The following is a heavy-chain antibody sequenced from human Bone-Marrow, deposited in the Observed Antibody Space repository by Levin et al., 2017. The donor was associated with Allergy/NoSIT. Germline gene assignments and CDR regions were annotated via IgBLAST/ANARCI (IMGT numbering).Heavy chain of an antibody. Sequence: GGSLRLSCAASGFTFSSYDLTWVRQAPGKGLEWVSLISGSGDNTYYADSVEGRFTISRDNSKNTLYLQMDSLRADDTALYYCAKEGSISVPASIRPLDFWGQGTLVTVSS. D-gene: IGHD2-21*02. CDR2: ISGSGDNT. J-gene: IGHJ4*02. V-gene: IGHV3-23*01. CDR1: GFTFSSYD. CDR3: AKEGSISVPASIRPLDF.